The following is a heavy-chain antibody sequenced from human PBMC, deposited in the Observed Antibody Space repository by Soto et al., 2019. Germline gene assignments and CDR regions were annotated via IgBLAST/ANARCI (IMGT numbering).Heavy chain of an antibody. V-gene: IGHV4-30-4*01. CDR1: GGSISSGDYY. Sequence: NPSETLSLTCTVSGGSISSGDYYWSWIRQPPGKGLEWIGYIYYSGSTYYNPSLKSRVTISVDTSKNQFSLKLSSVTAADTAVYYCARVNTAMVLFDYWGQGTLVTVSS. J-gene: IGHJ4*02. CDR3: ARVNTAMVLFDY. D-gene: IGHD5-18*01. CDR2: IYYSGST.